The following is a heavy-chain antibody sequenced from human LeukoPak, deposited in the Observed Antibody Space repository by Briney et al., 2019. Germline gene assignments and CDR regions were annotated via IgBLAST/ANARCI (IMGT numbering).Heavy chain of an antibody. CDR3: ARAGTEAMTTPAYPVFYYFYLDV. V-gene: IGHV4-34*01. Sequence: SGTLSLTCAVNGDSFTAYSLNWIRQAPGTGLEWIGEISNSGRTHYNPSLASRVTFSLDTSKTQFSLELKSVTTADTAVYYCARAGTEAMTTPAYPVFYYFYLDVWGTGTTVTVS. CDR1: GDSFTAYS. CDR2: ISNSGRT. J-gene: IGHJ6*03. D-gene: IGHD4-11*01.